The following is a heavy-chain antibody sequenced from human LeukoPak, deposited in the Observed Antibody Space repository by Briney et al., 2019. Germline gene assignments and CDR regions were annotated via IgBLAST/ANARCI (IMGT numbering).Heavy chain of an antibody. V-gene: IGHV1-18*01. CDR2: ISAYNGNT. CDR3: ARDDGKRPLSSGWGFDY. Sequence: GASVKVSCKASGYTFTSYGISWVRQAPGQGLEWMGWISAYNGNTNYAQKLQGGVTMTTDTSTSTAYMELRSLRSDDTAVYYCARDDGKRPLSSGWGFDYWGQGTLVTVSS. CDR1: GYTFTSYG. D-gene: IGHD6-19*01. J-gene: IGHJ4*02.